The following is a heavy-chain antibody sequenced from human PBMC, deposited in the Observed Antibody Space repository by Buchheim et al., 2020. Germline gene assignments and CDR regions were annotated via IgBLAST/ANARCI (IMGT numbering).Heavy chain of an antibody. J-gene: IGHJ5*02. CDR1: GGSISSSSYY. D-gene: IGHD3-3*01. Sequence: QLQLQESGPGLVKPSETLSLTCTVSGGSISSSSYYWGWIRQPPGKGLEWIGSIYYSGSTYYNPSLKSRVTISVDTSKNQFPLKLSSVTAADTAVYYCARQGETIFGAHQGWFDPWGQGTL. V-gene: IGHV4-39*01. CDR3: ARQGETIFGAHQGWFDP. CDR2: IYYSGST.